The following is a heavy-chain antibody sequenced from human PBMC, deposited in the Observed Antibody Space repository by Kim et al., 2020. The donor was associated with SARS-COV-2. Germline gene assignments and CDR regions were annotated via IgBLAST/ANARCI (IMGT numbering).Heavy chain of an antibody. D-gene: IGHD1-1*01. CDR2: VSNYNDGP. CDR3: ARDQGTKELDSFDS. Sequence: ASVKVSCKASGHTFTNYGISWVRQAPGQGLEWMGWVSNYNDGPNYAQKFQGRVTMIMDTSTDTAYMELRSLRSDYTAMYYCARDQGTKELDSFDSWGQGTLVIVSS. CDR1: GHTFTNYG. J-gene: IGHJ4*02. V-gene: IGHV1-18*01.